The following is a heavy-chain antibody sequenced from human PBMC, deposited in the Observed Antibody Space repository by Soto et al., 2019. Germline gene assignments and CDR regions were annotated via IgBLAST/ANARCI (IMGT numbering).Heavy chain of an antibody. Sequence: ASVKVSCKASGYTFTSYAMHWVRQAPGQRLEWMGWINAGNGNTKYSQKFQGRVTITRDTSASTAYMELSSLRSEDTAVYYCARGGSNRITMVRGVVGWFDPWGQGTLVTVSS. CDR1: GYTFTSYA. J-gene: IGHJ5*02. CDR3: ARGGSNRITMVRGVVGWFDP. V-gene: IGHV1-3*01. CDR2: INAGNGNT. D-gene: IGHD3-10*01.